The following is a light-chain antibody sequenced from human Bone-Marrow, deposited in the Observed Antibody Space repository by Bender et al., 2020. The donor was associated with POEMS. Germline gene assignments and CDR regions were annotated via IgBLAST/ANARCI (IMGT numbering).Light chain of an antibody. CDR1: SSDVWTYKS. V-gene: IGLV2-23*01. Sequence: QSALTQPASVSGSPGQSITISCTGTSSDVWTYKSVSWYQQHPGKVPRLMIYEGTQRPSEVSNRFSASKSGYTASLTISGLQAEDEADYYCFSYAGDSTWVIGGGTKLTV. CDR2: EGT. CDR3: FSYAGDSTWV. J-gene: IGLJ3*02.